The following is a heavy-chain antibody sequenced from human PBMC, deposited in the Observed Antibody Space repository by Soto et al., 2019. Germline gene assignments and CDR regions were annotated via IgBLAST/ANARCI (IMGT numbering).Heavy chain of an antibody. V-gene: IGHV3-72*01. CDR1: GFTFSDHY. J-gene: IGHJ4*02. CDR2: TRNRANSYTT. D-gene: IGHD3-22*01. Sequence: GGSLRLSCAASGFTFSDHYMDWVRKATGKGLEWVGRTRNRANSYTTEYAASVEGRFTISRDDSKNTLYLQMNSLRAEDTAVYYCAKSPGMYYYDSSGYYHYDYWGQGTLVTVSS. CDR3: AKSPGMYYYDSSGYYHYDY.